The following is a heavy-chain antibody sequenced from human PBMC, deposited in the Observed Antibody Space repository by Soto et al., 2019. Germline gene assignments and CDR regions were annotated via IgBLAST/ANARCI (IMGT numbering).Heavy chain of an antibody. CDR2: IYWDDDK. Sequence: QITLKESGPTLVKPTQTLTLTCTFSGFSLSTSGVGVGWIRQPPGKALEWLSLIYWDDDKRYSPSLKSRLTXTXXTPKNQVVLTMTNMDPVDTATYYCAHAGIIHGLDYWGQGTLVTVSS. V-gene: IGHV2-5*02. CDR1: GFSLSTSGVG. D-gene: IGHD3-10*01. J-gene: IGHJ4*02. CDR3: AHAGIIHGLDY.